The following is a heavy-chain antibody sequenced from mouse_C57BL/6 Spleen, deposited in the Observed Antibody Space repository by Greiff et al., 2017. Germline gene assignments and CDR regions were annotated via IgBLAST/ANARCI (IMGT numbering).Heavy chain of an antibody. V-gene: IGHV1-80*01. CDR1: GYAFSSYW. CDR3: ARSPLLLLDY. Sequence: VQRVESGAELVKPGASVKISCKASGYAFSSYWMNWVKQRPGKGLEWIGQIYPGDGDTNYNGKFKGKATRTADKSSSTAYMQLSSLTSEDSAVYFCARSPLLLLDYWGQGTTLTVSS. J-gene: IGHJ2*01. CDR2: IYPGDGDT. D-gene: IGHD1-1*01.